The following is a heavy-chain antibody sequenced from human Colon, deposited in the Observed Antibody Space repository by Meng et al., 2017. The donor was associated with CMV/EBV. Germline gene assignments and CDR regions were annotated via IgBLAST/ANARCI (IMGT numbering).Heavy chain of an antibody. CDR3: AKGQFLHYFDD. J-gene: IGHJ4*02. Sequence: VSGVTFSDSVMSWVRQAPGKGLEWVAAISSRGDKTDYADSVKGRFTISRDNFRNTLILQMNSLKVEDTAVYYCAKGQFLHYFDDWGRGTLVTVSS. CDR2: ISSRGDKT. V-gene: IGHV3-23*01. CDR1: GVTFSDSV. D-gene: IGHD5-24*01.